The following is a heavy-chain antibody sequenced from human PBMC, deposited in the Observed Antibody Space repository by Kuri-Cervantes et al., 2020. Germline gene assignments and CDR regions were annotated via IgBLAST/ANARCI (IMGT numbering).Heavy chain of an antibody. J-gene: IGHJ5*02. CDR1: GYTFTSYY. CDR3: ARRGKRRADWFDP. Sequence: ASVKVSCKASGYTFTSYYMHWVRQTPGQGLEWMGIINPSGGSTSYAQKFQGRVTMTRDTSTGTVYMELSSLSSEDTAVYYCARRGKRRADWFDPWGQGTLVTVSS. V-gene: IGHV1-46*01. D-gene: IGHD3-10*01. CDR2: INPSGGST.